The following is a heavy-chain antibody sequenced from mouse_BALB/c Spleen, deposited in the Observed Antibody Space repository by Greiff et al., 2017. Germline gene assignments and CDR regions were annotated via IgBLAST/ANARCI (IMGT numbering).Heavy chain of an antibody. D-gene: IGHD3-2*02. J-gene: IGHJ4*01. CDR2: INPSTGYT. CDR1: GYTFTSYW. CDR3: AREAGFYAMDY. V-gene: IGHV1S81*02. Sequence: QVQLQQPGAELVKPGASVKLSCKASGYTFTSYWMHWVKQRPGQGLEWIGEINPSTGYTEYNQKFKDKATLTADKSSSTAYMQLSSLTSEDSAVYYCAREAGFYAMDYWGQGTSVTVSS.